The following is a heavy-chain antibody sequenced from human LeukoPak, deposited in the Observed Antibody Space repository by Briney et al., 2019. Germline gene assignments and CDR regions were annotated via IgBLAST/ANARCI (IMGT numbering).Heavy chain of an antibody. CDR3: ARGNGAGREYFEY. D-gene: IGHD3-10*01. Sequence: SETLSLTCSVSGGSISGGIYYWTWIRQPPGKDLEWIGYIHGIGNTYYNPSLRSRVTLSEDTSKNQFSLKLSSVTAADTAVYFCARGNGAGREYFEYWGQGTLVTVSS. V-gene: IGHV4-30-4*01. CDR2: IHGIGNT. J-gene: IGHJ4*02. CDR1: GGSISGGIYY.